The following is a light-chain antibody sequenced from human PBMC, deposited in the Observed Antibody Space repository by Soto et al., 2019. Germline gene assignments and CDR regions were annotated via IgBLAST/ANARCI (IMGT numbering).Light chain of an antibody. CDR3: SSYTSSSTYVV. V-gene: IGLV2-14*01. CDR1: SSDVGVYNY. CDR2: DVS. Sequence: QSALTQHASVSGSPGQSITISCTGTSSDVGVYNYVSWYQQHPGKAPKLMIYDVSNRPSGVSNRFSGSKSGNTASLTLSGLQADDEADYYCSSYTSSSTYVVFGGGTQLTVL. J-gene: IGLJ2*01.